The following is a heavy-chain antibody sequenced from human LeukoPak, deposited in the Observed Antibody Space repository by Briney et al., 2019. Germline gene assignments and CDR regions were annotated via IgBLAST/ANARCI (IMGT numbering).Heavy chain of an antibody. V-gene: IGHV3-7*01. CDR2: INQDGSDK. CDR3: VGGDY. CDR1: GFTFSSYW. J-gene: IGHJ4*02. Sequence: GGSLRLSCAASGFTFSSYWMSWVRQAPGKGLECVANINQDGSDKYVDSVKGRFTISRDNTKNSLYLQMNSLRAEDTAVYYCVGGDYWGQGTLVTVSS.